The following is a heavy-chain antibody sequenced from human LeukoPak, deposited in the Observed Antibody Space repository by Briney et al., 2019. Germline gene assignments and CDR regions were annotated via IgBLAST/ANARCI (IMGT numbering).Heavy chain of an antibody. J-gene: IGHJ3*02. CDR3: AKLRSVLRERGAFDI. CDR1: GFTFSSYG. Sequence: GGSLRLSCAASGFTFSSYGMHWVRQAPGKGLEWVAVISYDGSNKYYADSVKGRSTISRDNSKNTLYLQMNSLRAEDTAVYYCAKLRSVLRERGAFDIWGQGTMVTVSS. CDR2: ISYDGSNK. V-gene: IGHV3-30*18. D-gene: IGHD2-8*01.